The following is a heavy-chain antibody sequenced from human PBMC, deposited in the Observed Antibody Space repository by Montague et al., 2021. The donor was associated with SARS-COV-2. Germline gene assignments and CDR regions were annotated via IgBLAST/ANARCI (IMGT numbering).Heavy chain of an antibody. CDR3: ARDTAMVHNWFDP. Sequence: SLRLSCAASGFTFSSYSMNWVRQAPGKGLEWVSSTSSSSSYIYYADSVKGRFTISRDNAKNSLYLQMNSLRAEDTAVYYSARDTAMVHNWFDPWGQGTLVTVSS. D-gene: IGHD5-18*01. V-gene: IGHV3-21*01. CDR2: TSSSSSYI. CDR1: GFTFSSYS. J-gene: IGHJ5*02.